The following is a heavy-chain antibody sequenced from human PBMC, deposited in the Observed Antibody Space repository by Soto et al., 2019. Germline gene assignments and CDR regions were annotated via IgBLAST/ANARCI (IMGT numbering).Heavy chain of an antibody. CDR3: AKAYDSSGYYNYYYGMDV. CDR1: GFTFYDYA. D-gene: IGHD3-22*01. J-gene: IGHJ6*02. Sequence: PWGSLRLSCAASGFTFYDYAIHFFRQSPFKCLEWVSGISWNSGSIGYADSVKGRFTISRDNAKNSLYLQMNSLRAEDTALYYCAKAYDSSGYYNYYYGMDVWGQGTTVTVSS. CDR2: ISWNSGSI. V-gene: IGHV3-9*01.